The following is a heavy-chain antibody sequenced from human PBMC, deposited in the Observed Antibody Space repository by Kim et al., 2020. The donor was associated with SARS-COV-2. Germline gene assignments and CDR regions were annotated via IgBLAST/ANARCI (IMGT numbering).Heavy chain of an antibody. CDR1: GYSFTSYW. J-gene: IGHJ6*02. V-gene: IGHV5-51*01. CDR2: IYPGDSDT. Sequence: GESLKISCKGSGYSFTSYWIGWVRQMPGKGLEWMGIIYPGDSDTRYSPSFQGQVTISADKSISTAYLQWSSLKASDTAMYYCARQGCSSTSCYGPPGRYYGMDVWGQGTTVTVSS. CDR3: ARQGCSSTSCYGPPGRYYGMDV. D-gene: IGHD2-2*01.